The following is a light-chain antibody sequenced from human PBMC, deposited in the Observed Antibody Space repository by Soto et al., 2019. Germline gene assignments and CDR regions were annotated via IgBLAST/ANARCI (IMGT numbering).Light chain of an antibody. CDR1: QNVRTF. CDR2: GAS. V-gene: IGKV3-20*01. J-gene: IGKJ1*01. CDR3: QQYGSSGT. Sequence: FVLTQSPATLSFSPEERATLSCRASQNVRTFLDWYQQKPGQAPRLLIYGASNRATGIPARFSGSGSGTDFTLTISRLEPEDFAVYYCQQYGSSGTFGQGTKVDIK.